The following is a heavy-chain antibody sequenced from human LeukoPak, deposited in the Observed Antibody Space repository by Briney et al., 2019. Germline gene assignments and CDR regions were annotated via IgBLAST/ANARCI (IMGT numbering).Heavy chain of an antibody. CDR3: AKNQDIVVENWFDP. Sequence: GGSLRLSCAASGFTFRSYAMSWVRQAPGKGLEWVSTISGRGGSTYYPDSVKGRFTISRDTSKNALYLQMNSLRAADTAVYYCAKNQDIVVENWFDPWGRGTLVTVSS. CDR1: GFTFRSYA. CDR2: ISGRGGST. D-gene: IGHD2-15*01. V-gene: IGHV3-23*01. J-gene: IGHJ5*02.